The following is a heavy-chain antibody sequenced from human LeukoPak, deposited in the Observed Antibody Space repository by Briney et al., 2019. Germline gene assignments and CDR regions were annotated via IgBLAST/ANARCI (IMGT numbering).Heavy chain of an antibody. D-gene: IGHD3-22*01. CDR3: ARDGRPYYYDSSGYFPMDV. V-gene: IGHV3-30*03. J-gene: IGHJ6*03. CDR2: ISYDGSNK. Sequence: PGGSLRLSCAASGFNFRSYGMHWVRQAPGKGLEWVAVISYDGSNKYYADSVKGRFTISRDNSKNTLYLQMNSLRAEDTAVYYCARDGRPYYYDSSGYFPMDVWGKGTTVTVSS. CDR1: GFNFRSYG.